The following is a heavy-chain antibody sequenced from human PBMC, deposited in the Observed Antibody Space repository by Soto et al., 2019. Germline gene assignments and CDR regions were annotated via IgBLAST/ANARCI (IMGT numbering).Heavy chain of an antibody. CDR2: IRSKAVGGTT. Sequence: EMQLVESGGGLVQPGGSLTLSCAASGFTFSNAWVNWVRQAPGKGLEWVGRIRSKAVGGTTEYPTSVKGRFTISRDDSKNTLYLQMNSLKIEDTAVYYCTTLYRLEPWGQGTLVTVSS. CDR3: TTLYRLEP. J-gene: IGHJ5*02. D-gene: IGHD2-2*02. CDR1: GFTFSNAW. V-gene: IGHV3-15*07.